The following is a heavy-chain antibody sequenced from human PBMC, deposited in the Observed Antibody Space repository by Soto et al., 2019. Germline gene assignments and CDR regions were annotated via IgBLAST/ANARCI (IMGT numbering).Heavy chain of an antibody. CDR3: ARATVAGTDLGDY. D-gene: IGHD6-19*01. Sequence: QVQLVQSGAEVKKPGSSVKVSCKASGGTFSSYTISWVRQAPGQGLEWMGRIIPILGIANYAQKFQGRVTITADKSTSTAYMELSSLRSEDTAVYYCARATVAGTDLGDYWGQGTLFTVSS. CDR2: IIPILGIA. J-gene: IGHJ4*02. CDR1: GGTFSSYT. V-gene: IGHV1-69*02.